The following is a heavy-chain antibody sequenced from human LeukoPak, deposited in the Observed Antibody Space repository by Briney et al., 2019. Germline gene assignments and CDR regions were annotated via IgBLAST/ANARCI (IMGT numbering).Heavy chain of an antibody. CDR2: IYPGDSDA. J-gene: IGHJ4*02. CDR1: GYSFTSYW. Sequence: GESLKISCKGSGYSFTSYWIGWVRQMPGKGREWMGIIYPGDSDARYSPSFQGQVTISADQSISTAYLQWSSLKASDTAMDYWARLRRPXGTXIPLYSDYWGQGTLVTVSS. D-gene: IGHD6-6*01. CDR3: ARLRRPXGTXIPLYSDY. V-gene: IGHV5-51*01.